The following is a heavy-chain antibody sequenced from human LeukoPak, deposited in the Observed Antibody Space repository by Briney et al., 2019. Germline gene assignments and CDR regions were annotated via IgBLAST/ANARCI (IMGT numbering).Heavy chain of an antibody. CDR2: ISGSGGST. Sequence: GGSLRLSCAASGFTFNSYAMSWVRQAPGKGLEWLSTISGSGGSTNYADSVNGRFTISRDNSKNTLYLQMNSLRAEDTAVYYCAKSIRDRFYFDYWGQGTLVTVS. CDR1: GFTFNSYA. CDR3: AKSIRDRFYFDY. V-gene: IGHV3-23*01. J-gene: IGHJ4*02. D-gene: IGHD2-21*02.